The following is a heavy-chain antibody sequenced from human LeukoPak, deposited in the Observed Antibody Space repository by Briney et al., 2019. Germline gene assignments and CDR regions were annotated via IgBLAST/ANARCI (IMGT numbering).Heavy chain of an antibody. V-gene: IGHV3-30-3*01. Sequence: ERSLRLSCAASGFTFSTYAMHWVRQAPGKGLEWVAAISSDGNHKHFADSVRGRFTISRDNSRNTLFLQMNSLRPDDTAVYYCARDRLPPPGVYCFDPWGQGTLVTVSS. D-gene: IGHD5-12*01. J-gene: IGHJ5*02. CDR2: ISSDGNHK. CDR3: ARDRLPPPGVYCFDP. CDR1: GFTFSTYA.